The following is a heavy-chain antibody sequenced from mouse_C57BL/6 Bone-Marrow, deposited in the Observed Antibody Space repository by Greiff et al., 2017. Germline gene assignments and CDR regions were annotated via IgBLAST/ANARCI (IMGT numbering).Heavy chain of an antibody. CDR1: GFSLSTFGMG. D-gene: IGHD4-1*01. CDR2: IWWDDDK. Sequence: QVQLQQSGPGILQPSQTLSLTCSFSGFSLSTFGMGVGWIRQPSGKGLEWLAHIWWDDDKYYNPALKSRLTISKDTSKNQVFLKIANVDTADTATYYCARNPNWEDYAMDYWGQGTSVTVSS. CDR3: ARNPNWEDYAMDY. V-gene: IGHV8-8*01. J-gene: IGHJ4*01.